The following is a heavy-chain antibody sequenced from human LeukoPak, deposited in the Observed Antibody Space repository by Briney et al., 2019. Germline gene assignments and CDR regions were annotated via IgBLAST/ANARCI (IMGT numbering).Heavy chain of an antibody. CDR3: ARLHSNHWSIGKWFDP. CDR2: IYPGDSDT. D-gene: IGHD1-14*01. J-gene: IGHJ5*02. Sequence: GESLKISCKTSGYNFTTYWIGWVRQMPGKGLEWMGVIYPGDSDTRYSPSLQGQVTISADKSITTAFLQWRSLKASDTATYYCARLHSNHWSIGKWFDPWGQGTLVTVSS. CDR1: GYNFTTYW. V-gene: IGHV5-51*01.